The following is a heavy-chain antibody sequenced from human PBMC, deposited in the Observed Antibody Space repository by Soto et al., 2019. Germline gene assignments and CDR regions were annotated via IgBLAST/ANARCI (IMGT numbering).Heavy chain of an antibody. CDR1: GGSISSYY. Sequence: PSETLSVTCTVSGGSISSYYWSWIRQPPGKGLEWIGYIYYSGSTNYNPSLKSRVTISVDTSKNQFSLKLSSVTAADTAVYYCGRVFYVFWSGYNYYYYYYMDVWGKGTTVTVSS. J-gene: IGHJ6*03. CDR3: GRVFYVFWSGYNYYYYYYMDV. CDR2: IYYSGST. D-gene: IGHD3-3*01. V-gene: IGHV4-59*01.